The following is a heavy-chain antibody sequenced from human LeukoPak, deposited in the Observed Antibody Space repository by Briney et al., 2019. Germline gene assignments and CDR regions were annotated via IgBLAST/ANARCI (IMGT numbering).Heavy chain of an antibody. V-gene: IGHV4-34*01. CDR3: ARRRTWVANWFDP. CDR1: GGSFSGYY. J-gene: IGHJ5*02. CDR2: INHSGGT. D-gene: IGHD7-27*01. Sequence: SETLSLTCAVYGGSFSGYYWSWIRQPPGKGLEWIGEINHSGGTNYNPSLKSRVTISVDTSKNQFSLKLSSVTAADTAVYYCARRRTWVANWFDPWGQGTLVTVSS.